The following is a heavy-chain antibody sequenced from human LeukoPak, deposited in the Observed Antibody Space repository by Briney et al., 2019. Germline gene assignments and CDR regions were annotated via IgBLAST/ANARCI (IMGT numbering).Heavy chain of an antibody. Sequence: SETLSLTCTVSGDSISSYYWSWIRQPPGKGLEWIGYVHDSGSTKYNPSLKSRVTISVDTSKNQFSLKLSSVTAADTAVYYCERDGISGTPHFDYWGQGTLVTVSS. V-gene: IGHV4-59*01. CDR3: ERDGISGTPHFDY. D-gene: IGHD1-20*01. CDR1: GDSISSYY. CDR2: VHDSGST. J-gene: IGHJ4*02.